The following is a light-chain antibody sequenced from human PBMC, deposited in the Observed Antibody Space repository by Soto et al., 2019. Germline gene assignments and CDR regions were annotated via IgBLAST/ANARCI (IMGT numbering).Light chain of an antibody. CDR1: QSVSSY. Sequence: EIVWTQSPATLSLSPGERATLSCRASQSVSSYLAWYQQKPGQAPRLLIYDASNRATGIPARFSGSGSGTDFTLTIISLEPEDFAVYYCHQYGTAPLTFGPGTKVDIK. CDR3: HQYGTAPLT. V-gene: IGKV3-11*01. J-gene: IGKJ3*01. CDR2: DAS.